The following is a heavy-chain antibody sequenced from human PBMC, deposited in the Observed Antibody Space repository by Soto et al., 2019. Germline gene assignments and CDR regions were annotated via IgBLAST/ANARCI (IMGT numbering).Heavy chain of an antibody. CDR2: ISAYNGNT. V-gene: IGHV1-18*01. J-gene: IGHJ2*01. CDR3: VRDYCSGGSCYWYFDL. CDR1: GYTFTSYG. D-gene: IGHD2-15*01. Sequence: QVQLVQSGAEVKKPGASVKVSCKASGYTFTSYGISWVRQAPGQGLEWMGWISAYNGNTNYAQKLQGRVTMTTDTSTSTAYMELRCLRSDDTAVYYCVRDYCSGGSCYWYFDLWGRGTLVTVSS.